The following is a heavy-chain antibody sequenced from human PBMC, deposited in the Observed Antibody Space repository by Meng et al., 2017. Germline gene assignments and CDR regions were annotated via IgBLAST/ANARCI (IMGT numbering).Heavy chain of an antibody. V-gene: IGHV1-2*06. D-gene: IGHD7-27*01. Sequence: QVRLGQSGAEVKKPGASVKVSCKASRYTFTVYYMHWVRQAPGQGLEWMGRINPNSGGTNYAQKFQGRVTMTRDTSISTAYMELSRLRSDDTAVYYCARGDWGSLSFDYWGQGTLVTVSS. J-gene: IGHJ4*02. CDR2: INPNSGGT. CDR1: RYTFTVYY. CDR3: ARGDWGSLSFDY.